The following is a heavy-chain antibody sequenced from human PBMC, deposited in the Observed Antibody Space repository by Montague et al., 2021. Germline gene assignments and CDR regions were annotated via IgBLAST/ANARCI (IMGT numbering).Heavy chain of an antibody. Sequence: SLRLSCAASGFTFSSYWMHWVRQAPGKGLVWVSTIKTDGSSTNYADSVKGRFTISRDNAKNTLYLQMNIMRLEDTAVYYCARSYDSWGQGALVTVSS. D-gene: IGHD3-10*01. V-gene: IGHV3-74*01. CDR3: ARSYDS. CDR1: GFTFSSYW. J-gene: IGHJ4*02. CDR2: IKTDGSST.